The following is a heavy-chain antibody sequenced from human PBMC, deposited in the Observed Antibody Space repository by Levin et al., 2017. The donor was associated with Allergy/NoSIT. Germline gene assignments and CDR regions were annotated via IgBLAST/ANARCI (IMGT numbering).Heavy chain of an antibody. D-gene: IGHD1-26*01. J-gene: IGHJ4*02. V-gene: IGHV1-18*01. Sequence: ASVKVSCKASGYTFTSYGISWVRQAPGQGLEWMGWISAYNGNTNYAQKLQGRVTMTTDTSTSTAYMELRSLRSDDTAVYYCARGPPRGSYEFAFDYWGQGTLVTVSS. CDR3: ARGPPRGSYEFAFDY. CDR1: GYTFTSYG. CDR2: ISAYNGNT.